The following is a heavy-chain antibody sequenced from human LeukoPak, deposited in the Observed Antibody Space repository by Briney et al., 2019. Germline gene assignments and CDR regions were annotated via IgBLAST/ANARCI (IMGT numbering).Heavy chain of an antibody. CDR2: INTNTGNP. J-gene: IGHJ1*01. V-gene: IGHV7-4-1*02. D-gene: IGHD6-13*01. CDR1: GYTFTSYV. CDR3: ARGFYMRKWCSSSWSTAEYFQH. Sequence: ASVKVSCKAFGYTFTSYVMNWVRQAPGQGLEWMGWINTNTGNPTYAQGFTGRFVLSLDTSVSTAYLQISSLKAEDTAVYYCARGFYMRKWCSSSWSTAEYFQHWGQGTLVTVSS.